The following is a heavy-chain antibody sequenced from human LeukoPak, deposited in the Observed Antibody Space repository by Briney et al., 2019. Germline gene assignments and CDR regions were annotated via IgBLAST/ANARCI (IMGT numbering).Heavy chain of an antibody. CDR1: GFTFSSYG. J-gene: IGHJ6*02. CDR3: AKERIGSGWYPIYYYYSGMDV. V-gene: IGHV3-30*18. CDR2: ISYDGSNK. D-gene: IGHD6-19*01. Sequence: GRSLRLSCAASGFTFSSYGMHWVRQAPGKGLEWVAVISYDGSNKYYADSVKGRFTISRDNSKNTLYLQMNSLRAEDTAVYYCAKERIGSGWYPIYYYYSGMDVWGQGATVTVSS.